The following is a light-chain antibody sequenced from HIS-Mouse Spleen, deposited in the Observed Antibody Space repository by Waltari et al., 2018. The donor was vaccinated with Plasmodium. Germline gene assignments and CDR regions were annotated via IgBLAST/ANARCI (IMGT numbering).Light chain of an antibody. Sequence: DIQLTQSPSSLSASVGDRATITCRASQRISSYLNWYQQKPGKAPNLLIYAASSLQSGVPSRFSGSGSGTDFTLTISSLQPEDFATYYCQQSYSTWTFGQGTKVEIK. J-gene: IGKJ1*01. CDR1: QRISSY. CDR3: QQSYSTWT. V-gene: IGKV1-39*01. CDR2: AAS.